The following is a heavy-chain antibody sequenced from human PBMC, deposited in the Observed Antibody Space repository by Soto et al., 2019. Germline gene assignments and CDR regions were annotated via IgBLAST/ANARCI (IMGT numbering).Heavy chain of an antibody. D-gene: IGHD6-6*01. V-gene: IGHV1-69*13. J-gene: IGHJ6*02. CDR2: IIPIFGTA. CDR1: GCTFSSYA. CDR3: AREYSSSYTFYYYGMDV. Sequence: SVKVSCKASGCTFSSYAISCVRQAPGQVLEWMGGIIPIFGTANYAQKFQGRVTITADESTSTAYMELSSLRSEDTAVYYCAREYSSSYTFYYYGMDVWGQGTTVTVSS.